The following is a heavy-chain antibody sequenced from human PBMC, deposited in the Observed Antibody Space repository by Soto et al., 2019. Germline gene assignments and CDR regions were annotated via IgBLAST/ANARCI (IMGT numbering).Heavy chain of an antibody. D-gene: IGHD5-12*01. CDR2: IRFDGTNI. V-gene: IGHV3-33*06. J-gene: IGHJ6*02. Sequence: GRSLRLSCAASGIIFNGFGMHWVRQAPGKGLEWVAIIRFDGTNIHYADSVKGRFTISRDNSKNTLYLQMNSLRAEDTAVYYCAKDYSVYDYDYSSYDMDAWGQGNTVTVSS. CDR3: AKDYSVYDYDYSSYDMDA. CDR1: GIIFNGFG.